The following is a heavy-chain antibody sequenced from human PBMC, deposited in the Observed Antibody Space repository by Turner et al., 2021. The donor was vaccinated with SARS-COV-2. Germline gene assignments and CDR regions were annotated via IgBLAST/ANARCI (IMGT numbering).Heavy chain of an antibody. J-gene: IGHJ5*02. CDR3: ATGYQLRVNWFDP. Sequence: QVQLVQSGVEVKKPGASVKVSCQISGDTLTELSMYWVRQAPGKGLEWMGGFDPEDGETIYAQNFQGRVTMTEDTSTDTAYMELSSRRSEDTAVYFCATGYQLRVNWFDPWGQGTLVTVSS. CDR2: FDPEDGET. CDR1: GDTLTELS. D-gene: IGHD2-2*01. V-gene: IGHV1-24*01.